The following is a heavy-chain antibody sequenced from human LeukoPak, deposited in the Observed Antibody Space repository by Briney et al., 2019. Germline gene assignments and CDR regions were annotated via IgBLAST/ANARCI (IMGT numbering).Heavy chain of an antibody. CDR1: GFTFSSYG. Sequence: QPGGSLRLSCAASGFTFSSYGMHWVRQAPGKGLEWVAFIRYDGSNKYYADSVKGRFTISRDNSKNTLYLQMNSLRAEDTAVYYCANLGELPPRESGAFDIWGQGTMVTVSS. CDR3: ANLGELPPRESGAFDI. CDR2: IRYDGSNK. D-gene: IGHD1-26*01. J-gene: IGHJ3*02. V-gene: IGHV3-30*02.